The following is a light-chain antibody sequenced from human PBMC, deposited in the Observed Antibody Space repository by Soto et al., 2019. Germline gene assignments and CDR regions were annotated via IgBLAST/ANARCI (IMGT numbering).Light chain of an antibody. V-gene: IGKV3-15*01. J-gene: IGKJ4*01. CDR3: QQYNKWPLT. CDR2: AAS. CDR1: ESVSRN. Sequence: EIVMTQSPATLSVSPGERATLSCRASESVSRNLAWYQQKPGQAPRLLIYAASTRATDIAARISGSGSGPEFTLTISSLQSEDFAVYYCQQYNKWPLTFGGGTKVEIK.